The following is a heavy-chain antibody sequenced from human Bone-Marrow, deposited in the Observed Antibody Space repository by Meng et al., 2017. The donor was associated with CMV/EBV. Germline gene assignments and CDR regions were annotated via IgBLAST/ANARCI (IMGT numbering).Heavy chain of an antibody. CDR3: ARDNSDSEIAYWWFDP. V-gene: IGHV1-2*02. D-gene: IGHD2-15*01. CDR1: GYTFTGYY. CDR2: IDPKSGDT. Sequence: ASVKVSCKASGYTFTGYYIHWVRQAPGQGLEWMGWIDPKSGDTNSAQKLQGRVTMTRDTSTNTVFMELSGLTSEDTAVYYCARDNSDSEIAYWWFDPWGQGTPVTVSS. J-gene: IGHJ5*02.